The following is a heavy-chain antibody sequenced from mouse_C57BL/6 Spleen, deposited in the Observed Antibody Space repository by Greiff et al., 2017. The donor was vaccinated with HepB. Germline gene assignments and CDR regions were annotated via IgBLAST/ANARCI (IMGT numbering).Heavy chain of an antibody. J-gene: IGHJ4*01. CDR1: GYTFTSYD. Sequence: QVQLQQSGPELVKPGASVKLSCKASGYTFTSYDINWVKQRPGQGLEWIGWIYPRDGSTKYNEKFKGKATLTLDTSSSTAYMELHSLTSEDSAVYFCARCYSRRGHYAMDYWGQGTSVTVSS. V-gene: IGHV1-85*01. CDR2: IYPRDGST. CDR3: ARCYSRRGHYAMDY. D-gene: IGHD2-5*01.